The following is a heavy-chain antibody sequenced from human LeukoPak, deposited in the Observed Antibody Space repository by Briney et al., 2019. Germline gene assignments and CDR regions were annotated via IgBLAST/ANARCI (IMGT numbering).Heavy chain of an antibody. CDR2: INHSGST. D-gene: IGHD1-26*01. Sequence: SETLSLTCAVYGGSFIGFHWNWIRQPPGKGLEWIGDINHSGSTNYNPSLKSRVTISVDTSKKQFSLKLSSVTAADTAFYYCARYIVSYPHDAFDIWGQGTMVTVSS. CDR1: GGSFIGFH. J-gene: IGHJ3*02. V-gene: IGHV4-34*01. CDR3: ARYIVSYPHDAFDI.